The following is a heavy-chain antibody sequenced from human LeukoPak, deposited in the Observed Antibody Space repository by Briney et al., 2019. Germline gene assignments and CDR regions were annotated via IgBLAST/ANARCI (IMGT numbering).Heavy chain of an antibody. V-gene: IGHV1-2*02. CDR2: INSDSGFT. CDR3: ARNFGMKGFDP. Sequence: ASVKVSCKASGNIVSRNGITWVRQAPGQGLEWMGWINSDSGFTKYAQKFQGRVTMTRDTSITTVYMDLTRLTSDDTAVYYCARNFGMKGFDPWGQGTLVTVSS. J-gene: IGHJ5*02. CDR1: GNIVSRNG. D-gene: IGHD3-3*01.